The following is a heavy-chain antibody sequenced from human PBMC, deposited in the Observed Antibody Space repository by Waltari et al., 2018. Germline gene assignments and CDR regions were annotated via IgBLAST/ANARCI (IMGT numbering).Heavy chain of an antibody. J-gene: IGHJ4*02. D-gene: IGHD3-10*01. Sequence: QVQLRESGPGLVKPSQPLSLTCTVSGGSISSVGYHGSWIRQHPGKGLEWIGYFYYSGSTYYNPSLKSRVIISADTSKNEFSLKLSSVTAADTAVYYCARSYSRGVIPPFFDYWGQGTLVTVSS. CDR1: GGSISSVGYH. CDR3: ARSYSRGVIPPFFDY. V-gene: IGHV4-31*03. CDR2: FYYSGST.